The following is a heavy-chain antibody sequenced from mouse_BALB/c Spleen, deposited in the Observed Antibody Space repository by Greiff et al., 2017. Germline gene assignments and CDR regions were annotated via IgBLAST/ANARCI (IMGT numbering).Heavy chain of an antibody. Sequence: DVQLQESGPGLVKPSQSLSLTCTVTGYSITSDYAWNWIRQFPGNKLEWMGYISYSGSTSYNPSLNSRISITRDTSKNQSFLQLNSVTTEDTATYYCARCGYHYFDYWGQGTTLTVSS. J-gene: IGHJ2*01. CDR2: ISYSGST. V-gene: IGHV3-2*02. D-gene: IGHD2-2*01. CDR1: GYSITSDYA. CDR3: ARCGYHYFDY.